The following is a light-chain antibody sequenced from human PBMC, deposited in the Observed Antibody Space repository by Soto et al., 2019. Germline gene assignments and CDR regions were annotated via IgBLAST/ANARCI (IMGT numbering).Light chain of an antibody. CDR1: QSVSSN. J-gene: IGKJ1*01. CDR3: QQYHNWPPWT. CDR2: DAS. Sequence: EIVMTQSPATLSVSPGERATLSCRASQSVSSNLAWYQQKPGQAPRLLIYDASTRATGIPARFSGSGSGTDSTLNISSRQSEDFAVYYCQQYHNWPPWTFGQGNKVEIK. V-gene: IGKV3-15*01.